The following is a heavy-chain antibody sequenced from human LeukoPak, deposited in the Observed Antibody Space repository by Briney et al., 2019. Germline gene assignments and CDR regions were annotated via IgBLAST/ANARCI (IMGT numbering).Heavy chain of an antibody. D-gene: IGHD6-19*01. J-gene: IGHJ6*03. CDR2: IYTSGST. CDR1: GGSISSYY. CDR3: ARGGIAVAGSEYYYYYMDV. Sequence: PSETLSLTCTVSGGSISSYYWSWIRQPAGKGLEWIGRIYTSGSTNYNPSLKSRVTMSVDTSKNQFSLKLSSVTAADTAVYYCARGGIAVAGSEYYYYYMDVWGKGTTVTVSS. V-gene: IGHV4-4*07.